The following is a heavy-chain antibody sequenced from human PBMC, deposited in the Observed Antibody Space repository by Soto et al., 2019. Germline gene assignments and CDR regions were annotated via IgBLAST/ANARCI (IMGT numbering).Heavy chain of an antibody. Sequence: QVQLVQSGAEVKKPGASVKVSCKASGYTFTSYGISWVRQAPGQGLGWMGWISAYNGNTKYAQKLQGRVTRTPDTSTSTAYMELRSLRSDDTAVYYCARSYGGYWKYYFDSWGQGTLVTVS. V-gene: IGHV1-18*01. CDR3: ARSYGGYWKYYFDS. CDR2: ISAYNGNT. CDR1: GYTFTSYG. J-gene: IGHJ4*02. D-gene: IGHD4-17*01.